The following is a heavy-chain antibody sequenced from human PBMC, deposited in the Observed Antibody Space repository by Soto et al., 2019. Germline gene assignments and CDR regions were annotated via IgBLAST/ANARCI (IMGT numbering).Heavy chain of an antibody. V-gene: IGHV1-18*04. CDR2: ISPYNGTT. J-gene: IGHJ6*02. Sequence: ASVKVSCKASGYTFTTYGISWVRQAPGQGLEWMGWISPYNGTTKYAEKFQGEMTMTTDTATSTAYMDLRSLRSDDTAVYYCARDGERDTGLNFYYYLHGMDAWGQGTRVTVSS. D-gene: IGHD1-1*01. CDR1: GYTFTTYG. CDR3: ARDGERDTGLNFYYYLHGMDA.